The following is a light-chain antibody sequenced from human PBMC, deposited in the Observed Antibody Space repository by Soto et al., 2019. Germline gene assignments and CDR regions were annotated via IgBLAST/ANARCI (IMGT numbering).Light chain of an antibody. CDR3: QQRSNWAT. CDR1: QSVNTY. V-gene: IGKV3-11*01. CDR2: DAS. Sequence: EIVLTQSPATLSLSPGERATLSCRASQSVNTYLAWYQQKPGQAPRLLIYDASNRATGIPARFSGSGSGTDFTLTISSLEPEDFAVYYCQQRSNWATFGQGTRLEIK. J-gene: IGKJ5*01.